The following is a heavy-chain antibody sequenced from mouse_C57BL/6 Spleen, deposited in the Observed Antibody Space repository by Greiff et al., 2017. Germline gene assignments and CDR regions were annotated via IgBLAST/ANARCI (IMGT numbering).Heavy chain of an antibody. Sequence: VQLQQSGAELARPGASVKMSCKASGYTFTSYTMHWVKQRPGQGLEWIGYINPSSGYTKYNQKFKDKATLTADKSSSTAYMQLSSLTSEDSAVYYCARDDYDGGMDYWGQGTSVTVSS. CDR2: INPSSGYT. J-gene: IGHJ4*01. CDR1: GYTFTSYT. D-gene: IGHD2-4*01. V-gene: IGHV1-4*01. CDR3: ARDDYDGGMDY.